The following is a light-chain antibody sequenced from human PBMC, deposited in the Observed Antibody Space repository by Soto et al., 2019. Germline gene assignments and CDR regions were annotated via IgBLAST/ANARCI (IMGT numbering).Light chain of an antibody. CDR2: VGTGGIVG. CDR3: GADHGSGSNFVWV. V-gene: IGLV9-49*03. CDR1: SGHSNYK. Sequence: QPVLTQPPSASASLGASLTLTCTLSSGHSNYKVDWYQQRPGKGPRFVMRVGTGGIVGSKGDGFPDRFSVLASGLNRYLTIKNIQEEDESDYHCGADHGSGSNFVWVLGGGTKVTVL. J-gene: IGLJ3*02.